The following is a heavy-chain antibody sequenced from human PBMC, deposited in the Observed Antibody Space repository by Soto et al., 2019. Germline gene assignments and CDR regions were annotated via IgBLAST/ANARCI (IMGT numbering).Heavy chain of an antibody. D-gene: IGHD5-12*01. CDR2: IWYDGSNT. CDR3: ARDFSVVIVAPGY. J-gene: IGHJ4*02. Sequence: GSLRLSCAASGFTFSSYAMHWVRQAPGKGLEWVGFIWYDGSNTFYAESVKGRFTISRDNSKNTVYLQINALRAEDTAVYYCARDFSVVIVAPGYWGQGALVTVSS. V-gene: IGHV3-33*01. CDR1: GFTFSSYA.